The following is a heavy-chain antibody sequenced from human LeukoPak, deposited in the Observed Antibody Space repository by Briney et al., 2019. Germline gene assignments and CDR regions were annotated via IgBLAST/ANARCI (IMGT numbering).Heavy chain of an antibody. D-gene: IGHD3-9*01. J-gene: IGHJ5*02. Sequence: GGSLRLSCAASGFTFSSYDMHWVRQATGKGLEWVSAIGTAGDTYYPGSVKGRFTISRENAKNSLYLQMNSLRAGGTAVYYCARANYDILTGYYQDNWFDPWGQGTLVTVSS. CDR1: GFTFSSYD. V-gene: IGHV3-13*01. CDR3: ARANYDILTGYYQDNWFDP. CDR2: IGTAGDT.